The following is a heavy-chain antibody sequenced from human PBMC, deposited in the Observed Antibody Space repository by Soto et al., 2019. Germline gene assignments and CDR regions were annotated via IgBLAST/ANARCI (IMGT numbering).Heavy chain of an antibody. CDR3: ARDLSPGTIFGVVIESGGMDV. CDR1: GFTFSSYS. Sequence: GGSLRLSCAASGFTFSSYSMNWVRQAPGKGLEWVSYISSSSSTIYYADSVKGRFTISRDNAKNSLYLQMNSLRGEDTAVYYCARDLSPGTIFGVVIESGGMDVWGQGTTVTVSS. CDR2: ISSSSSTI. J-gene: IGHJ6*02. D-gene: IGHD3-3*01. V-gene: IGHV3-48*01.